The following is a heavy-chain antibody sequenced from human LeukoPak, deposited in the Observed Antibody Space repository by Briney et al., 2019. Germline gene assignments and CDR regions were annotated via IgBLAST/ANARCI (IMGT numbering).Heavy chain of an antibody. Sequence: GGSLRLSCAASGFTFNSYGMQWVRQAPGKGLEWVALIRYDGTNKYYADSVKGRFTISRDNSKNTLYLQMNSLRAEDTAVYYCAAPPYSSDYWGQGTLVTVSS. J-gene: IGHJ4*02. V-gene: IGHV3-30*02. CDR2: IRYDGTNK. D-gene: IGHD3-22*01. CDR1: GFTFNSYG. CDR3: AAPPYSSDY.